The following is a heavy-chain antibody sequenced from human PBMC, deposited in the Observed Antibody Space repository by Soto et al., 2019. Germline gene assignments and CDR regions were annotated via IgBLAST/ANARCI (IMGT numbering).Heavy chain of an antibody. V-gene: IGHV3-48*02. Sequence: GGSLRLSCAASGFTFSNYIMNWVRQSPGKGLEWISYISSGSSTIPYADSVRGRFTISRDNAKNLLYLQINSLRDEDTAIYYCARDRSPAYYYHYGMDVWGQGTTVTVSS. CDR3: ARDRSPAYYYHYGMDV. D-gene: IGHD1-26*01. J-gene: IGHJ6*02. CDR2: ISSGSSTI. CDR1: GFTFSNYI.